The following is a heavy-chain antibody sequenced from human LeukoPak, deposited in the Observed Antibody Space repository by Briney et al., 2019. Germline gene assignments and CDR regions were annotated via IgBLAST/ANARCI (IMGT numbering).Heavy chain of an antibody. J-gene: IGHJ5*02. CDR2: IYTSEFT. V-gene: IGHV4-4*07. D-gene: IGHD6-13*01. CDR1: GGSISGYY. Sequence: PSETLSLTCTVSGGSISGYYWSWIRQPAGKGLELIGRIYTSEFTNYNPSFKGRVIMSVDTSKNQFSLKLNSVTAADTAVYYCARALSRSSSWEFDPWGQGILVTVSS. CDR3: ARALSRSSSWEFDP.